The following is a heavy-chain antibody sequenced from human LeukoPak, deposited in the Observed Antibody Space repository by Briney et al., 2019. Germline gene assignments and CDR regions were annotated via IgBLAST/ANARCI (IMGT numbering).Heavy chain of an antibody. V-gene: IGHV3-43*02. J-gene: IGHJ6*03. CDR2: ISGDGGST. CDR3: AKSSKDPYYYYYMDV. Sequence: GGSLRLSCAASGFTFDDYAMHWVRQAPGKGLEWVSLISGDGGSTYYADSVKGRFTISRDNSKNSLYLQMNSLRTEDTALYYCAKSSKDPYYYYYMDVWGKGTTVTVSS. CDR1: GFTFDDYA. D-gene: IGHD4-11*01.